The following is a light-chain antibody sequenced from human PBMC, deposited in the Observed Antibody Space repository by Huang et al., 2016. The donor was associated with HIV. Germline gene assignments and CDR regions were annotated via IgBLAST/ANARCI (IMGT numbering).Light chain of an antibody. J-gene: IGKJ3*01. CDR1: QSVSSY. Sequence: EIVLTQSPATLSLSPGERATLSCRASQSVSSYLAWYQQKPGQAPRLLIYDASNRATVIPARFSGIGSGTDFTLTISSLEPEDFAVYYCQQRSNWPPGFTFGPGTKVDIK. V-gene: IGKV3-11*01. CDR2: DAS. CDR3: QQRSNWPPGFT.